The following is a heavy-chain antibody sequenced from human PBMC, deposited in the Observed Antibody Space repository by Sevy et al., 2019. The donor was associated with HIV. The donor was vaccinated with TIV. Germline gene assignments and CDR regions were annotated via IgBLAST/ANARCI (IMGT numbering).Heavy chain of an antibody. D-gene: IGHD2-2*01. Sequence: GGSLRLSCTTSGFIFADYYMTWIRQAPGKGLEWVAEISSSGGTMYYANSVKGRFTISRDNAKNSLYLQMNNLSAEDTAVYYCAREISTSSDYWGQGTLVTVSS. CDR3: AREISTSSDY. V-gene: IGHV3-11*01. CDR1: GFIFADYY. CDR2: ISSSGGTM. J-gene: IGHJ4*02.